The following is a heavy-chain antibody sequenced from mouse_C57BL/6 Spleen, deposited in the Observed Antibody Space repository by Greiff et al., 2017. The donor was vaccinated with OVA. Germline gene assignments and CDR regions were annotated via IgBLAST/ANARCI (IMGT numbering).Heavy chain of an antibody. V-gene: IGHV1-64*01. D-gene: IGHD4-1*01. J-gene: IGHJ2*01. Sequence: VQLQQPGAELVKPGASVKLSCKASGYTFTSYWMHWVKQRPGQGLEWIGMIHPNSGNTNYNEKFKSKATLTVDKSSSTAYMQLSSLTYEDSAVYYCASGKGADYWGQGTTLTVSS. CDR3: ASGKGADY. CDR1: GYTFTSYW. CDR2: IHPNSGNT.